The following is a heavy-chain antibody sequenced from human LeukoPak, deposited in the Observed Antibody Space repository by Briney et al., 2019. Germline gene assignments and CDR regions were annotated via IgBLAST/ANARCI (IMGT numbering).Heavy chain of an antibody. CDR3: ARVWLGVYARVVAYCGGDCYSGAFDI. D-gene: IGHD2-21*02. V-gene: IGHV1-69*05. CDR1: GGTFSSYA. Sequence: SVKVSCKASGGTFSSYAISWVRQAPGQGLEWMGGIIPIFGTANYAQKFQGRVTITTDESTSTAYMELSSLRSEDTAVYYCARVWLGVYARVVAYCGGDCYSGAFDIWGQGTMVTVSS. J-gene: IGHJ3*02. CDR2: IIPIFGTA.